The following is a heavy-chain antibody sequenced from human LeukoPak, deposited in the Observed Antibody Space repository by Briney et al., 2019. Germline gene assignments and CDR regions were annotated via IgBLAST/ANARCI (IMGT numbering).Heavy chain of an antibody. J-gene: IGHJ4*02. Sequence: GGSLRLSCAASGFTFSSYAMSWVRQAPGKGLERVSAISGSGGSTYYADSVKGRFTISRDNSKNTLYLQMNSLRAEDTAVYYCAKDRELELAFDYWGQGTLVTVSS. V-gene: IGHV3-23*01. CDR2: ISGSGGST. D-gene: IGHD1-7*01. CDR1: GFTFSSYA. CDR3: AKDRELELAFDY.